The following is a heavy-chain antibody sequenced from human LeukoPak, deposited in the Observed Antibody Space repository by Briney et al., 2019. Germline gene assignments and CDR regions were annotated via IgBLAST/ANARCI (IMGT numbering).Heavy chain of an antibody. V-gene: IGHV3-21*01. CDR1: GFTFSSYS. CDR2: ISSSTNYI. CDR3: ARGFGGSSSGSSDY. D-gene: IGHD3-10*01. Sequence: GGSLRLPCAASGFTFSSYSMNWVRQAPGKGLEWVSSISSSTNYIYYADSVKGRFTISRDNAKNSLYLQMNSLRAEDTAVYYYARGFGGSSSGSSDYWGQGTLVTVSS. J-gene: IGHJ4*02.